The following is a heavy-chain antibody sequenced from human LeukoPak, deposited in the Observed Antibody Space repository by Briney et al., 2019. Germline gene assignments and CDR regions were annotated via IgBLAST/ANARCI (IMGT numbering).Heavy chain of an antibody. CDR3: ARRGARDGYNYYTIDY. V-gene: IGHV4-31*03. D-gene: IGHD5-24*01. J-gene: IGHJ4*02. CDR1: GGSISSGGYY. Sequence: SETLSLTCTVSGGSISSGGYYWSWIRQHPGKGLEWIGYIYYSGSTYYNPSLKSRVTISVDTSKNQFSLKLSSVTAADTAVYYCARRGARDGYNYYTIDYWGQGTLVTVSS. CDR2: IYYSGST.